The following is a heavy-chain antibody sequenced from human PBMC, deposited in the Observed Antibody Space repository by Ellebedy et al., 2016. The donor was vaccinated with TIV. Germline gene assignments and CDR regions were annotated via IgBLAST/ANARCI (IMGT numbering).Heavy chain of an antibody. D-gene: IGHD3-22*01. CDR3: ARDADSAHYYYYGMDV. CDR1: GASISPYY. J-gene: IGHJ6*02. Sequence: SETLSLXCTVSGASISPYYWSWIRQPPGKGLEWIGYIYYTGSTNYNPSLQSRVTISVDRSKNQFSLKLSLLTAADTAMYFCARDADSAHYYYYGMDVWGQGTAVTVSS. CDR2: IYYTGST. V-gene: IGHV4-59*12.